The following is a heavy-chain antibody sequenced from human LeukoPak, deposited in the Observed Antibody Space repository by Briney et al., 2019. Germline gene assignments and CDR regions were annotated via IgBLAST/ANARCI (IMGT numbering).Heavy chain of an antibody. CDR3: ARAGRSQGLY. D-gene: IGHD6-13*01. CDR2: INQSGST. J-gene: IGHJ4*02. Sequence: SETLSLTCAVYSGSFSGYYWSWIRQSPGKGLERIGEINQSGSTNYKPSLKSRDTISGDTSKNQFSLKVRSVTAADTAVYYCARAGRSQGLYWGQGTLVTVSS. CDR1: SGSFSGYY. V-gene: IGHV4-34*01.